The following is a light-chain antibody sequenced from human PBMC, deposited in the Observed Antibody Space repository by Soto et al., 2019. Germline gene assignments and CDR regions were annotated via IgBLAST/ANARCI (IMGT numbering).Light chain of an antibody. CDR2: GAS. Sequence: EIVLTQSPGTLSLSPGERATLSCRASQSVSSNYLAWYQQKPGQAPRLLIYGASTRATGIPDRFSGSGSGTDFTLTISRLEPEEFAVYSCQQYANSPPTFGQGTKVEIK. CDR3: QQYANSPPT. J-gene: IGKJ1*01. CDR1: QSVSSNY. V-gene: IGKV3-20*01.